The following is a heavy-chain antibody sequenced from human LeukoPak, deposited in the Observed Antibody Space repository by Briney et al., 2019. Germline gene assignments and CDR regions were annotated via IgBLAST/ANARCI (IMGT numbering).Heavy chain of an antibody. J-gene: IGHJ4*02. V-gene: IGHV4-34*01. CDR1: GGSFSGYY. CDR3: ARAWYYYDSSGYYPFDY. CDR2: INHSGSA. D-gene: IGHD3-22*01. Sequence: SETLSLTCAVYGGSFSGYYWSWIRQPPGKGLEWIGEINHSGSANYNPSLKSRVTISVDTSKNQFSLKLSSATAADTAVYYCARAWYYYDSSGYYPFDYWGQGTLVTVSS.